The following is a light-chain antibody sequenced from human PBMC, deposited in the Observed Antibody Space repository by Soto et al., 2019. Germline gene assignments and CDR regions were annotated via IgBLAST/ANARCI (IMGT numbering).Light chain of an antibody. CDR1: QSVSSSY. Sequence: EIVLTQCPGTLSLSPGERATLSCRASQSVSSSYLAWYQQKSGQAPRLLIYGASNRATGIPDRFSGSGSGTDFTLTISRLEPEDFAVYYCQQYGRSSWTFGQGTNVDI. CDR3: QQYGRSSWT. CDR2: GAS. V-gene: IGKV3-20*01. J-gene: IGKJ1*01.